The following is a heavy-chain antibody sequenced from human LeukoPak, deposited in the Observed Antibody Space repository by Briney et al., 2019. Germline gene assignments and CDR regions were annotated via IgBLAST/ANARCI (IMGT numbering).Heavy chain of an antibody. CDR3: AKDFLIAVAGTGIFDY. J-gene: IGHJ4*02. D-gene: IGHD6-19*01. CDR2: IHQYGGEK. CDR1: GFTFRSHW. Sequence: GGSLRLSCEGSGFTFRSHWMSRVRQAPGKELEWVANIHQYGGEKYYVDSVRGRFSISRDNAKNSLYLQMNSLRAEDTALYYCAKDFLIAVAGTGIFDYWGQGTLVTVSS. V-gene: IGHV3-7*03.